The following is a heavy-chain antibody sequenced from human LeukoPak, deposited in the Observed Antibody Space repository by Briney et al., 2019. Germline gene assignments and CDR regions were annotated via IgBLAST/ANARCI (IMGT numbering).Heavy chain of an antibody. CDR2: IFYSGST. Sequence: SETLSLTCTVSGGSISSYYWSWIRQPPGKGLEWIGYIFYSGSTNYNPSLKSRVTISVDTSKNQFSLELSSVTAADTAVHYCARPSPWLGNAFDIWGQGTMVTVSS. CDR1: GGSISSYY. J-gene: IGHJ3*02. V-gene: IGHV4-59*08. D-gene: IGHD3-10*01. CDR3: ARPSPWLGNAFDI.